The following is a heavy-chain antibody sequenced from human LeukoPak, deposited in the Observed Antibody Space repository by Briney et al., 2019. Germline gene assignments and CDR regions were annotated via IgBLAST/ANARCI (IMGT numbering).Heavy chain of an antibody. CDR2: IKKDGSEK. CDR1: RFTFSNYW. J-gene: IGHJ4*02. CDR3: ARNYGSGSYYFDY. V-gene: IGHV3-7*03. D-gene: IGHD3-10*01. Sequence: GGSLRLSCAASRFTFSNYWMTWVRQAPGKGLEWVANIKKDGSEKYYVDSVKGRFTISRDNVKNSLYVQMNSLRAEATAVYYCARNYGSGSYYFDYWGQGTLVTVSS.